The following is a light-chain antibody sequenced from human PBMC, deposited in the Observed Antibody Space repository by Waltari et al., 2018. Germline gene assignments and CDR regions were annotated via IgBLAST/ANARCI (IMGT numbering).Light chain of an antibody. CDR2: GVD. CDR3: ASYASTRKV. J-gene: IGLJ3*02. CDR1: SRDVGGYNY. Sequence: QSALTQPPSASGSPGPSVTISCTGSSRDVGGYNYFSWYQQHPGKAPKLMIYGVDKRPSGVPDRFSGSKSGNTASLTVSGLQAEDEADYFCASYASTRKVFGGGTKLTVL. V-gene: IGLV2-8*01.